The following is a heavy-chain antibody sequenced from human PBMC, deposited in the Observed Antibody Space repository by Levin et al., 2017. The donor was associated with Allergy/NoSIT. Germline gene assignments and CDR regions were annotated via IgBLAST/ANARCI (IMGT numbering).Heavy chain of an antibody. J-gene: IGHJ5*02. D-gene: IGHD6-19*01. CDR1: GDSISTSTYY. CDR2: IYYDGRT. Sequence: SQTLSLTCTVSGDSISTSTYYWAWIRQPPGKGLEWIAAIYYDGRTYYYPSLKSRLTIVSDTAQNQFSLRFTSVTATDTAVYFCARRRSGHNWFDPWGQGTLVTVSS. V-gene: IGHV4-39*01. CDR3: ARRRSGHNWFDP.